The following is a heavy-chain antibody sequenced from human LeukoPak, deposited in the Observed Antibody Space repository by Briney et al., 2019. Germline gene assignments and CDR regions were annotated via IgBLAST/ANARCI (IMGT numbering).Heavy chain of an antibody. CDR3: ARHTYYYDSSGYYRPFDY. CDR2: IYYSGST. Sequence: TPSETLSLTCTVSGGSISSYYWSWIRQPPGKGLEWIGYIYYSGSTNYDPSLKSRVTISVDTSKNQFSLKLSSVTAADTAVYYCARHTYYYDSSGYYRPFDYWGQGTLVTVSS. CDR1: GGSISSYY. V-gene: IGHV4-59*08. D-gene: IGHD3-22*01. J-gene: IGHJ4*02.